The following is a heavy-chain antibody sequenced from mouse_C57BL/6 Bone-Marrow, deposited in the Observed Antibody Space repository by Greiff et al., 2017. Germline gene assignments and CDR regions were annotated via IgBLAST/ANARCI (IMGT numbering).Heavy chain of an antibody. D-gene: IGHD2-5*01. V-gene: IGHV5-6*02. Sequence: LEWVATISSGGSYTYYPDSVKGRFTISRDNAKNTLYLQMSSLKSEDTAMYYCARRLYSNYEYFDVWGTGTTVTGSS. J-gene: IGHJ1*03. CDR2: ISSGGSYT. CDR3: ARRLYSNYEYFDV.